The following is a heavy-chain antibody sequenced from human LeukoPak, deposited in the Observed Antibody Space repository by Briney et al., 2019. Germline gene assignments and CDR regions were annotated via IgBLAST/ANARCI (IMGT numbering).Heavy chain of an antibody. Sequence: SETLSLTCTVSGGSISSYYWSWIRQPPGKGLEWIGYIYYSGSTNYNPSLKSRVTISVDTSKNQFSPKLSSVTAADTAVYYCARVASSSWLHFDYWGQGTLVTVSS. CDR1: GGSISSYY. J-gene: IGHJ4*02. CDR2: IYYSGST. V-gene: IGHV4-59*01. D-gene: IGHD6-13*01. CDR3: ARVASSSWLHFDY.